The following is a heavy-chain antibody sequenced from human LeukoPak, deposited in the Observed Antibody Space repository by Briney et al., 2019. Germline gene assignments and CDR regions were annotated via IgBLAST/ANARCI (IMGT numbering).Heavy chain of an antibody. J-gene: IGHJ6*04. D-gene: IGHD2-2*01. Sequence: GGSLRLSCAASGFTFSSYSMNWVRQAPGKGLEWVSSISSSSSYIYYADSVKGRFTISRDNAKNSLYLQMNSLRAEDTAVYYCARADIVVVPAATHYYYGMDVWGKGTTVTVSS. CDR3: ARADIVVVPAATHYYYGMDV. CDR2: ISSSSSYI. V-gene: IGHV3-21*01. CDR1: GFTFSSYS.